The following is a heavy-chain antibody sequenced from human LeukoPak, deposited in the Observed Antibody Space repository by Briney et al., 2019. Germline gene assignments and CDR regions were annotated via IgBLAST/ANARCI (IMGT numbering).Heavy chain of an antibody. D-gene: IGHD6-19*01. J-gene: IGHJ4*02. CDR3: ARSPSPYSSGWYFDY. V-gene: IGHV6-1*01. Sequence: SQTLSLTCAISGDSVSGNSATWNWIRQSPSRGLEWLGRTYYSSKWYTGYAVSVRSRITINPDTSKNQFSLQLNSVTPEDTAVYYCARSPSPYSSGWYFDYWGQGTLVTVSS. CDR1: GDSVSGNSAT. CDR2: TYYSSKWYT.